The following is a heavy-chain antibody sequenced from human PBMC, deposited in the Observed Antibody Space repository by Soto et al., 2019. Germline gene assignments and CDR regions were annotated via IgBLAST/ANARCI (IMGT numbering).Heavy chain of an antibody. CDR2: MNPNSGNT. CDR3: ARGWGSAMEYYYGMDV. J-gene: IGHJ6*02. D-gene: IGHD5-18*01. CDR1: GYTFTSYD. V-gene: IGHV1-8*01. Sequence: QVQLVQSGAEVKKPGASVKVSCKASGYTFTSYDINWVRQATGQGLEWMGWMNPNSGNTGYAQKFQGRVTMTRNTSIGPAYMELSSLRSEDTAVYYCARGWGSAMEYYYGMDVWGQGTTVTVSS.